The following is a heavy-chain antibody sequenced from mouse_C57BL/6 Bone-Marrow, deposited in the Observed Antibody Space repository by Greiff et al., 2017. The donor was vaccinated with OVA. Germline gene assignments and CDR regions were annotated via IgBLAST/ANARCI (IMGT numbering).Heavy chain of an antibody. Sequence: QVQLQQPGAELVRPGSSVKLSCKASGYTFTSYWMHWVKQRPIQGLEWIGNIDPSDSDTHYNQKFKDKATLTVDKSSSTAYMQLSSLTSEDSAVYSCAREETAQATDYWGQGTTLTVSS. CDR2: IDPSDSDT. CDR3: AREETAQATDY. D-gene: IGHD3-2*02. J-gene: IGHJ2*01. V-gene: IGHV1-52*01. CDR1: GYTFTSYW.